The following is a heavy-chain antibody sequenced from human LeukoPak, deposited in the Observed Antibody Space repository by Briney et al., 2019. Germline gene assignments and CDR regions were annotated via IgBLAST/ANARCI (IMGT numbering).Heavy chain of an antibody. Sequence: GGSLRLSCAASGFIVSSNYMSWVRQAPGKGLEWVSVIYSGGSTYYADSVEGRFTISRDNSKNTLYLQMNSLRAEDTAVYYCARDSRGPYYYYGMDVWGQGTTVTVSS. J-gene: IGHJ6*02. CDR1: GFIVSSNY. D-gene: IGHD3-10*01. V-gene: IGHV3-53*01. CDR3: ARDSRGPYYYYGMDV. CDR2: IYSGGST.